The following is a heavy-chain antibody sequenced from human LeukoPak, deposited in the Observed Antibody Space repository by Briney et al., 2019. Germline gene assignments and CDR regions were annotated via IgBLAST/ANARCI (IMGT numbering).Heavy chain of an antibody. V-gene: IGHV3-30*02. CDR2: IRYDGSNK. Sequence: GGSLRLSCAASGFTFSSYGMHWVRQAPGKGLEWVAFIRYDGSNKYYADSVKGRFTISRDNSKNTLYLQMNSLRAEDTAVYYCAKDQYDILTDYYLFDYWGQGTLVTVSS. D-gene: IGHD3-9*01. CDR1: GFTFSSYG. CDR3: AKDQYDILTDYYLFDY. J-gene: IGHJ4*02.